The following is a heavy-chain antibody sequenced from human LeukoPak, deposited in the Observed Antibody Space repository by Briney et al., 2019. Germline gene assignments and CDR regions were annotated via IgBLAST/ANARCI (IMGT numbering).Heavy chain of an antibody. CDR2: ISSSSTI. CDR1: GFTFSSYS. Sequence: GGSLRLSCAASGFTFSSYSMNWVRQAPGIGLEWVSYISSSSTIYYADSVEGRFIISSANAKNSLYLQMNSLRDEDADVYYWGGNDADYYDSSGYHRIDYWGQRTLVTVPS. J-gene: IGHJ4*02. D-gene: IGHD3-22*01. V-gene: IGHV3-48*02. CDR3: GGNDADYYDSSGYHRIDY.